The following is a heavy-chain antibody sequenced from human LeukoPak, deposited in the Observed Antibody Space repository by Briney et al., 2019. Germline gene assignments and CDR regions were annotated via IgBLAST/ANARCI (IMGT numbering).Heavy chain of an antibody. Sequence: SETLSLTCAVYGGSFSGYYWNWIRQPPGKGLEWIGDINHRGSTNYNPSLKSRVTISVDTSKKQFSLKLSSVTAADTAVYYCARLPTIYGSGSYWGFDYWGQGTLVTVSS. CDR2: INHRGST. J-gene: IGHJ4*02. D-gene: IGHD3-10*01. CDR3: ARLPTIYGSGSYWGFDY. V-gene: IGHV4-34*01. CDR1: GGSFSGYY.